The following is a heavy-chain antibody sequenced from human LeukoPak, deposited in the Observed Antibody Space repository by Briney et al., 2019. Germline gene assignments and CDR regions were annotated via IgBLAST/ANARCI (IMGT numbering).Heavy chain of an antibody. J-gene: IGHJ4*02. CDR1: GFTFSSYA. D-gene: IGHD2-15*01. CDR3: ARDMSGYCSGGRCYNMGYFDY. Sequence: GSLRLSCAASGFTFSSYAMHWVRQAPGKGLEWVAVISYDGSNKYYADSVKGRFTISRDNSKNTLYLQMNSLRAEDTAVYYCARDMSGYCSGGRCYNMGYFDYWGQGTLVTVSS. V-gene: IGHV3-30-3*01. CDR2: ISYDGSNK.